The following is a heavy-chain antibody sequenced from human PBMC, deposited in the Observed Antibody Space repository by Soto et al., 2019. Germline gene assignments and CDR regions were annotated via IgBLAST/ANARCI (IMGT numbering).Heavy chain of an antibody. CDR1: GFTFSSYS. CDR2: ISSSSSTI. J-gene: IGHJ5*02. V-gene: IGHV3-48*01. Sequence: GGSLRLSCAASGFTFSSYSMNWVRQAPGKGLEWVSYISSSSSTIYYADSVKGRFTISRDNAKNSLYLQMNSLRAEDTAVYYCARDLLIGWFDPWGQGTLVTVSS. CDR3: ARDLLIGWFDP.